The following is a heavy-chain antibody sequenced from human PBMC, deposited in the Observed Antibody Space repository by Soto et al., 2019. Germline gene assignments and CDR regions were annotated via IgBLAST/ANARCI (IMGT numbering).Heavy chain of an antibody. D-gene: IGHD3-10*01. Sequence: SETLSLTCAVSGASINDYFWSWIRQPPGKGLEWIGEINHSGSTNYNPSLKSRVTISVDTSKNQFSLKLSSVTAADTAVYYCARGVRPDSYYYGSGSGWFDPWGQGTLVTVSS. V-gene: IGHV4-34*01. CDR2: INHSGST. J-gene: IGHJ5*02. CDR3: ARGVRPDSYYYGSGSGWFDP. CDR1: GASINDYF.